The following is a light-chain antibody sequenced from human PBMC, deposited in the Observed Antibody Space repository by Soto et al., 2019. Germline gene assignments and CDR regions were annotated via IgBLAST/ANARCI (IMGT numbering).Light chain of an antibody. CDR3: QQDNSFPLT. CDR1: QGISSW. CDR2: AAS. Sequence: DIQMTQSPSSVSASVGDRVTITCRASQGISSWLAWYQQKPAEDPRLLIYAASSLPSGVPSRFSGSGSGTDFALTISSLQPDDFANYYGQQDNSFPLTFGRGTKVEVK. V-gene: IGKV1-12*01. J-gene: IGKJ4*01.